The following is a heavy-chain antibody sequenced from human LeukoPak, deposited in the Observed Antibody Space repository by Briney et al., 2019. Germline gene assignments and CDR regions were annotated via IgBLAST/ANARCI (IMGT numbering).Heavy chain of an antibody. D-gene: IGHD5-12*01. J-gene: IGHJ4*02. CDR2: ISSSGSNI. Sequence: GGSLSLSCAASEFTFSSYEMNWVRQAPGKGLEWVSYISSSGSNIYYADSVKGRFTISRDNAKNSLYLQMNSLRAEDTAVYYCARGWISDSFDYWGQGTLVTVSS. CDR3: ARGWISDSFDY. CDR1: EFTFSSYE. V-gene: IGHV3-48*03.